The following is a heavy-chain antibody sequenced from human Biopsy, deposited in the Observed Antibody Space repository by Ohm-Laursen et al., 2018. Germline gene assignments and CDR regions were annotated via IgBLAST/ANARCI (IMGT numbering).Heavy chain of an antibody. Sequence: GTLSLTCAVYAGSFSGYYWSWIRQPPGQGLVWIGEINHSGSTNFNPSFKSRVTISVDTSKNQFSLKLSSVTAADTAAYYCAVKSYFSTAFDPWGQGTLVIVSS. CDR2: INHSGST. D-gene: IGHD1-26*01. J-gene: IGHJ5*02. CDR3: AVKSYFSTAFDP. V-gene: IGHV4-34*01. CDR1: AGSFSGYY.